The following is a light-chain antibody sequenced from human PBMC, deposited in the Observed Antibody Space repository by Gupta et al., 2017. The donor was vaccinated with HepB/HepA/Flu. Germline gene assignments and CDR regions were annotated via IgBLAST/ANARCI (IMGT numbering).Light chain of an antibody. CDR2: DVS. CDR1: SSDVGGYNY. J-gene: IGLJ3*02. V-gene: IGLV2-14*03. CDR3: SSYTSSSSGV. Sequence: QSALPQPASVSGSPGQSITISCTGTSSDVGGYNYVSWYQQHPGKAPKLMIYDVSNRPSGVSNRFSGSKSGNTASLTISGLQAEDEADYDCSSYTSSSSGVFGGGTKLTVL.